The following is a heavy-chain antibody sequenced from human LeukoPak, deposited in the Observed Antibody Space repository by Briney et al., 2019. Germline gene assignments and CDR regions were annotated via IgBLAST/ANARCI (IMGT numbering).Heavy chain of an antibody. D-gene: IGHD1-26*01. CDR2: MSGSGGST. CDR3: AKGKGFFSGSYDYYYYMDV. CDR1: GFTFSSYA. Sequence: PGGSLRLSCAASGFTFSSYAMSGVRQAPGKGREWVSAMSGSGGSTYYADSVKGRFTISRDNSKNTLYLQMNSLRAEDTAVYYCAKGKGFFSGSYDYYYYMDVWGKGTTVTVSS. V-gene: IGHV3-23*01. J-gene: IGHJ6*03.